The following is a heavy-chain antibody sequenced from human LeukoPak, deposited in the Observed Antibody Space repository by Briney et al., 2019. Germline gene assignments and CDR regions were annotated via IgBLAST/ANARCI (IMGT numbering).Heavy chain of an antibody. Sequence: SHTLSLLCAVSGRSLSRSSYYWGWIAQPPGKGLEWIGSIYYSGSTYYNASRKSRVYRSVVTSKNQFPLKRSSVTAADTAVYYCARQPRSYDFWSGYSVYWGQGTLVTVSS. D-gene: IGHD3-3*01. CDR1: GRSLSRSSYY. CDR3: ARQPRSYDFWSGYSVY. V-gene: IGHV4-39*01. CDR2: IYYSGST. J-gene: IGHJ4*02.